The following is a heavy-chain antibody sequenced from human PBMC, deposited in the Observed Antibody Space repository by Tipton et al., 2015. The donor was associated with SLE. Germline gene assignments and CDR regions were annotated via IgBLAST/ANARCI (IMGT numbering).Heavy chain of an antibody. CDR2: INHSGST. CDR1: GFTFSDYY. D-gene: IGHD3-10*01. Sequence: LRLSCAASGFTFSDYYMSWIRQPPGKGLEWIGEINHSGSTNYNPSLKSRVTISVDTSKNQFSLKLSSVTAADTAVYYCARVAGYFDNWGQGTLVTVSS. V-gene: IGHV4-34*08. J-gene: IGHJ4*02. CDR3: ARVAGYFDN.